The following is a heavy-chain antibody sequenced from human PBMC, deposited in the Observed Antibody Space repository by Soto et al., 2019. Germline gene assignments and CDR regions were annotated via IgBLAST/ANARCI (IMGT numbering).Heavy chain of an antibody. CDR2: ISAYNGNK. CDR3: ARVWGMGYYYYGMDV. J-gene: IGHJ6*02. CDR1: GYTFTSYG. D-gene: IGHD7-27*01. V-gene: IGHV1-18*01. Sequence: ASVKVSCKASGYTFTSYGISWVRHAPGQGLEWMGRISAYNGNKNSAQKLQGRVTMTTDTSTSTDYMELRSLRSDETAVYYCARVWGMGYYYYGMDVWGQGTTVTVSS.